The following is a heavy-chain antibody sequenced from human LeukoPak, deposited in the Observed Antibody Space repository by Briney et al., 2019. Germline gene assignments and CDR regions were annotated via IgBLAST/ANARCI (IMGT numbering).Heavy chain of an antibody. D-gene: IGHD3-3*01. V-gene: IGHV4-39*01. CDR2: IYYSGST. J-gene: IGHJ5*02. CDR3: ARGVGA. CDR1: GGSISSNSYY. Sequence: SETLSLTCAVSGGSISSNSYYWGWIRQPPGKGLEWIGSIYYSGSTYYDSSLKGRVTISVDTSKNQFSLTLSSVTAADTAVYYCARGVGAWGQGTLVTVSS.